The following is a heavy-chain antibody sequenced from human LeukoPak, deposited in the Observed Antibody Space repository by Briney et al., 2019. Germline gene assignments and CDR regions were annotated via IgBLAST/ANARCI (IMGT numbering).Heavy chain of an antibody. CDR1: DFTVSSNY. CDR3: ASRDYYDSSGYYDAFDI. Sequence: GGSLRLSCAASDFTVSSNYMSWVRQAPGKGLEWVSVIYSGGNTYYADSVKGRFTISRSNSQHALCLQMNSLRAEDTAVYYCASRDYYDSSGYYDAFDIWGQGTMVTVSS. J-gene: IGHJ3*02. D-gene: IGHD3-22*01. V-gene: IGHV3-53*01. CDR2: IYSGGNT.